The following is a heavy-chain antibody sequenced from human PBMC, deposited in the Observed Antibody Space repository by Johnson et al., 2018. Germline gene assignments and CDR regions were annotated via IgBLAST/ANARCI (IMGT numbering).Heavy chain of an antibody. CDR2: IKQDGGEK. D-gene: IGHD2-15*01. CDR1: GFTFGSFW. J-gene: IGHJ3*02. V-gene: IGHV3-7*01. Sequence: VQLVESGGGLVQPGGSLRLSCAASGFTFGSFWMSWVRQAPGKGLEWVANIKQDGGEKYYVDSVKGRFTLSRDNAKNSLFLKMNSLSAEDTAVYYCARLYCSGCSCYSFVAFDIWGQGTRVTVSS. CDR3: ARLYCSGCSCYSFVAFDI.